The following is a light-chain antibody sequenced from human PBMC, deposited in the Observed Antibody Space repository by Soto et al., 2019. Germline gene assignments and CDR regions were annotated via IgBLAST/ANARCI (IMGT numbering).Light chain of an antibody. CDR1: QSISSH. CDR2: DAS. J-gene: IGKJ4*01. Sequence: EIVLTQSPATLSLSPGERATLSCRASQSISSHLAWYQQKPGQAPRLLMYDASNRATGIPARFSGSGSGTDFTLTISSLAPEDFAVYYCQQRSTWPLTFGGGTKVEIK. CDR3: QQRSTWPLT. V-gene: IGKV3-11*01.